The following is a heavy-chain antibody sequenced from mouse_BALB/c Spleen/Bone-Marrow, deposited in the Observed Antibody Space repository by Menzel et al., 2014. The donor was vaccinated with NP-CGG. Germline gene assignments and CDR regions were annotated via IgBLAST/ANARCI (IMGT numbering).Heavy chain of an antibody. J-gene: IGHJ3*01. CDR3: ARLGYYGWFAY. CDR1: GFDFXRYW. Sequence: EVMLVESGGGLVQPGGSLKLSCAASGFDFXRYWMSWVRQAPGKGLQWIGEINPESNTINYTPSLKDKFIISRDNAKSTLYLQMSKVRSEDTALYCCARLGYYGWFAYWGQGTLVTVSA. CDR2: INPESNTI. D-gene: IGHD2-3*01. V-gene: IGHV4-1*02.